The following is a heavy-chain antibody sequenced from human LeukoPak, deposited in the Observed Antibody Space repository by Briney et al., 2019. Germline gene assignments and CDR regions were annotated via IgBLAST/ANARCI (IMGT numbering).Heavy chain of an antibody. J-gene: IGHJ4*02. CDR1: GFTVSSKF. V-gene: IGHV3-53*01. CDR3: AKDEVTSGGGLDY. D-gene: IGHD3-16*01. Sequence: PGGSLRLSCAASGFTVSSKFMHWVRQAPGKGLEWVSVIYSGRITYYADSVKGRFTVSRDNSRNTMYLHMNSPKVEDTAVYYCAKDEVTSGGGLDYWGQGTLVTVSS. CDR2: IYSGRIT.